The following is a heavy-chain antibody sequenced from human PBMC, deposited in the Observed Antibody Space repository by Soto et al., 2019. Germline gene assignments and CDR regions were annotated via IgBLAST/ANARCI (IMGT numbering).Heavy chain of an antibody. Sequence: GGSLRLSCAASGFTFSSYWMSWVRQAPGKGLEWVANIKQDGSEKYYVDSVKGRFTISRDNAKNSLYLQMNSLRAEDTAVYYCARDLASDSSGWYSDYWGQGTLVTVSS. D-gene: IGHD6-19*01. CDR2: IKQDGSEK. J-gene: IGHJ4*02. V-gene: IGHV3-7*01. CDR1: GFTFSSYW. CDR3: ARDLASDSSGWYSDY.